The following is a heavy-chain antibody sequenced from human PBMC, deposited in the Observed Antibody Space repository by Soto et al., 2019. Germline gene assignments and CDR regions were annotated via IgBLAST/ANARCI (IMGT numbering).Heavy chain of an antibody. CDR3: VRSGTTGNTHQAFDV. D-gene: IGHD3-10*01. Sequence: EVQLVESGGGLIQPGGSLRLSCAASGFTFSTYDMHWVRQAPGKGLEWVSSTGFLPGYTYYADSVEGRFTISRENADNSLYLQMNTLRAGDTAVYYCVRSGTTGNTHQAFDVWGQGTMVTVSS. CDR2: TGFLPGYT. CDR1: GFTFSTYD. J-gene: IGHJ3*01. V-gene: IGHV3-13*04.